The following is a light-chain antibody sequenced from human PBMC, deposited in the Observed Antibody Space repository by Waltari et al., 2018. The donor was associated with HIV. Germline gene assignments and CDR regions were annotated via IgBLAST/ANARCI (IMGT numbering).Light chain of an antibody. CDR2: GKI. V-gene: IGLV3-19*01. Sequence: SSELTQDPAVSVALGQTVRIPCQGDRLRHYSASWYQQKPGQAPVLVMAGKINRPSGIPDRFSGSSSGNTASLTITGAQAEDEAAYYCNSRDNRGDHVLFGGGTKLTVL. CDR1: RLRHYS. J-gene: IGLJ2*01. CDR3: NSRDNRGDHVL.